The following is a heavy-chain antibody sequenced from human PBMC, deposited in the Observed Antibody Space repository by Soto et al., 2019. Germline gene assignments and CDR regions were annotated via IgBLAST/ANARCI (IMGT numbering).Heavy chain of an antibody. Sequence: QVQLVQSGAEVKDPGSSVRVSCKTSGFTFNVYGIHWVRQAPGQGLEWMGGLIPIYDEPNYAQKFQGRVTITEDKYTATVYLELNSLRSEDTAVYFCARVRDPHLDHYGLDVWGQGTTVTVSS. CDR1: GFTFNVYG. J-gene: IGHJ6*02. CDR2: LIPIYDEP. V-gene: IGHV1-69*06. CDR3: ARVRDPHLDHYGLDV.